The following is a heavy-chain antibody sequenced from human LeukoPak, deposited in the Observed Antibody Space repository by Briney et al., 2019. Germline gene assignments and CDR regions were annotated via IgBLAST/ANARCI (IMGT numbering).Heavy chain of an antibody. J-gene: IGHJ3*02. CDR2: IYTSGST. V-gene: IGHV4-61*02. Sequence: PSETLSLTCTVSGGSISSGSYYWSCIRQPAGKGLEWIGCIYTSGSTNYNPSLKGRVTIAVDTTKNQFSLKLSSVTAADTAVYYCARGRPFDIWGQGTTVTVSS. CDR1: GGSISSGSYY. CDR3: ARGRPFDI.